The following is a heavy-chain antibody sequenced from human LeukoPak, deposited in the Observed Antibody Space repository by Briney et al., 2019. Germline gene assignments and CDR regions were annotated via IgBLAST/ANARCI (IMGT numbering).Heavy chain of an antibody. Sequence: PGRSLRLSCAASGFTFSSYGMHWVRQAPGKGLEWVAVIWYDGSNKYYADSVKGRFTISRDNSKNTLYLQMNSLRAEDTAVYYCARDGLRYFDSLIWGQGTMVTVSS. CDR1: GFTFSSYG. J-gene: IGHJ3*02. CDR2: IWYDGSNK. V-gene: IGHV3-33*01. CDR3: ARDGLRYFDSLI. D-gene: IGHD3-9*01.